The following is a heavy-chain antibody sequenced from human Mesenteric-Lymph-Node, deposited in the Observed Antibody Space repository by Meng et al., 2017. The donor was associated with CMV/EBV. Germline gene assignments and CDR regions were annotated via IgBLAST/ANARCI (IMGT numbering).Heavy chain of an antibody. D-gene: IGHD6-13*01. Sequence: QVQLVQSGAEVKKPGSSVKVSCKAAGGTFSSYTISWVRQAPGQGLEWMGRIIPILGIANYAQKFQGRVTITADKSTSTDYMELSSLRSEDTAVYYCAGGIAAAGSRWFDPWGQGTLVTVSS. CDR1: GGTFSSYT. V-gene: IGHV1-69*02. CDR3: AGGIAAAGSRWFDP. J-gene: IGHJ5*02. CDR2: IIPILGIA.